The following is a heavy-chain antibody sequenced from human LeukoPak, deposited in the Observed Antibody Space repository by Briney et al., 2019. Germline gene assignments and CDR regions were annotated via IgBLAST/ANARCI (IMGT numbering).Heavy chain of an antibody. J-gene: IGHJ3*02. CDR2: INHSGST. Sequence: PSETLSLTCAVYGGSFSGYYWSWIRQPPGKGLEWSGEINHSGSTNYNPSLKSRVTISVDTSKNQFSLKLSSVTAADTAVYYCAIENSSSSLDAFDIWGQGTMVTVSS. CDR1: GGSFSGYY. D-gene: IGHD6-6*01. V-gene: IGHV4-34*01. CDR3: AIENSSSSLDAFDI.